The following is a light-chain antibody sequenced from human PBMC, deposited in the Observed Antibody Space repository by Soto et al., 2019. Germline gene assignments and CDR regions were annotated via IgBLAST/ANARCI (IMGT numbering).Light chain of an antibody. CDR3: QQYGSSPIT. J-gene: IGKJ5*01. Sequence: EIVLTQSPATLSVSPGERATLSCRASQSVGSSLAWYQQKPGQAPRLLIYGASSRATGIPDRFSGRGSGTDFTLTISRLESEDFAVYYCQQYGSSPITFGQGTRLEIK. V-gene: IGKV3-20*01. CDR1: QSVGSS. CDR2: GAS.